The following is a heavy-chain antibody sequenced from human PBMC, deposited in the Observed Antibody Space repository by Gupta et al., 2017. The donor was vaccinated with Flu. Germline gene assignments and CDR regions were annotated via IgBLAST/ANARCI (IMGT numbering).Heavy chain of an antibody. CDR3: ARDPMDV. CDR2: IYSGGST. J-gene: IGHJ6*02. V-gene: IGHV3-53*02. CDR1: GFTVSSNY. Sequence: EVPLVETAGGLIQPGESLRLSCAASGFTVSSNYMSWVRQAPGKGLEWVSVIYSGGSTYYADSVKGRFTISRDNSKNTLYLQMNSLRAEDTAVYYCARDPMDVWGQGTTVTVSS.